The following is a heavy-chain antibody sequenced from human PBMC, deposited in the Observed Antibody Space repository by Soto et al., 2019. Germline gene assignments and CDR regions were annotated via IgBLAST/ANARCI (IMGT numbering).Heavy chain of an antibody. J-gene: IGHJ4*02. Sequence: GGSLRLSCVGSGFTFSDHGMSWVRQAPGKGLEWVSAISGSVGSTFYADSVKGRFTISRDNSKNTLYLQMNSLRDEDTAVYYCAKDRTIAARNYDEWGQGVLVTVSS. V-gene: IGHV3-23*01. CDR3: AKDRTIAARNYDE. CDR1: GFTFSDHG. CDR2: ISGSVGST. D-gene: IGHD6-6*01.